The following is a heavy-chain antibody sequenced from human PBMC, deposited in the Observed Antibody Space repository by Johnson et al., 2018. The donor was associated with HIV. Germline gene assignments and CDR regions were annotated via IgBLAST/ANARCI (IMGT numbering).Heavy chain of an antibody. D-gene: IGHD6-13*01. CDR3: AKDEAQTLASAGRDAFDF. J-gene: IGHJ3*01. CDR1: GFSFSDHF. V-gene: IGHV3-30*02. CDR2: IRYGGDNP. Sequence: QVQLVESGGGLVQPGGSLRLSCVGSGFSFSDHFMDWVRQAPGKGLEWVAFIRYGGDNPYYGDSVKGRFTIPRDNSKNTLYLQMNSLRPEDTALYYCAKDEAQTLASAGRDAFDFWGQGTAVTV.